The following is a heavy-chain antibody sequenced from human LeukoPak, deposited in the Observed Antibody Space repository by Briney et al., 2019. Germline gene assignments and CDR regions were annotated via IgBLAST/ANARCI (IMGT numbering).Heavy chain of an antibody. CDR2: ISGSGGST. Sequence: GGSLRLSCAASGFTFSSYAMSWVRQAPGKGLEWVSAISGSGGSTYYADSVKGRFTISRDNSKNTLYLQMNSLRAEDTAVYYCAKYSSSWYGPHDAFDIWGQGAMVTVSS. V-gene: IGHV3-23*01. D-gene: IGHD6-13*01. J-gene: IGHJ3*02. CDR1: GFTFSSYA. CDR3: AKYSSSWYGPHDAFDI.